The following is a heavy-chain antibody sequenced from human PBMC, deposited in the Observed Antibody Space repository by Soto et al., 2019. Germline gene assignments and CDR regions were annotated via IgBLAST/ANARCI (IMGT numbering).Heavy chain of an antibody. D-gene: IGHD5-12*01. CDR2: IYYSGST. J-gene: IGHJ4*02. CDR3: ARGDIVATMVFDY. Sequence: QVQLQESGPGLVKPSQTLSLTCTVSGGSISSGDYYWSWIRQPPGKGLEWIGYIYYSGSTYYNPSLKSRVTISVDTSKNQFSLKLSSVTAADRAVYYCARGDIVATMVFDYWGQGTLVTVSS. CDR1: GGSISSGDYY. V-gene: IGHV4-30-4*01.